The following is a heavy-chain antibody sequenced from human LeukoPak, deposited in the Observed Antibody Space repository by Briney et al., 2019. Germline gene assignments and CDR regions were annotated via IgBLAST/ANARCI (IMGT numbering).Heavy chain of an antibody. D-gene: IGHD6-19*01. J-gene: IGHJ4*02. CDR2: IHPNSGGT. V-gene: IGHV1-2*02. CDR1: GYTFTVYY. CDR3: ASDSSGSYLLGY. Sequence: ASVRVSSKASGYTFTVYYMHWVRQAPGQGGEWMGWIHPNSGGTNYAQKFQGRVTMTRDTSISTAYMELSRLRSDDTAVYYCASDSSGSYLLGYWGQGTLVTVSS.